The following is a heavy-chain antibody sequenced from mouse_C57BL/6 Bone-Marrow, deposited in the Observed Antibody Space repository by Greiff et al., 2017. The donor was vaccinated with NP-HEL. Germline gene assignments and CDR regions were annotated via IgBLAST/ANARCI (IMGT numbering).Heavy chain of an antibody. V-gene: IGHV1-85*01. J-gene: IGHJ3*01. Sequence: VQLQQSGPELVKPGASVKLSCKASGYTFTSYDINWVKQRPGQGLEWIGWIYPRDGSTKYNEKFKGKATLTVDTSSSTAYMELHSLTSEDSAVYFCARGTAQARFAYWGQGTLVTVSA. CDR1: GYTFTSYD. CDR2: IYPRDGST. D-gene: IGHD3-2*02. CDR3: ARGTAQARFAY.